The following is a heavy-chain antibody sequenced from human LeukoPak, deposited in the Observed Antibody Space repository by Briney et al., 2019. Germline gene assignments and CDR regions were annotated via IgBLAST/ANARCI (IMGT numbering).Heavy chain of an antibody. CDR2: IKQDGSEK. D-gene: IGHD2-2*01. Sequence: GGSLRLSCAASEFTFNRYTMAWVRQAPGKGLEWVASIKQDGSEKYYVDSMKGRFTISRDNAKNSLYLQMNSLRAEDTAVYYCARMPRGPDVWGKGTTVTVSS. V-gene: IGHV3-7*01. CDR3: ARMPRGPDV. J-gene: IGHJ6*04. CDR1: EFTFNRYT.